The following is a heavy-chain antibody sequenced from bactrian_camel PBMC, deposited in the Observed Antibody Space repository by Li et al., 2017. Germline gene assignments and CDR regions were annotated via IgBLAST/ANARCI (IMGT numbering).Heavy chain of an antibody. CDR1: TNTYNTYC. V-gene: IGHV3S6*01. D-gene: IGHD2*01. J-gene: IGHJ4*01. Sequence: HVQLVESGGGSVQAGGSLTLSCAASTNTYNTYCMAWFRQAPGKAREGIAGIRRDGDDYYADSVKGRFTISRDNAKDTVYLQMNSLRPEDTAMYTCARGPRPRSGVCYLEPGPYNLWGQGTQVTVS. CDR2: IRRDGDD. CDR3: ARGPRPRSGVCYLEPGPYNL.